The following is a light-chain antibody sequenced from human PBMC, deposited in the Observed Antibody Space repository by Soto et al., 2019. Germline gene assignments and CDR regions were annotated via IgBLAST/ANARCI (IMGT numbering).Light chain of an antibody. Sequence: IVLPRSPATLSVSPGERVTLSFRASQSVDINLAWYQQKPGQAPRLVIYGASTRATDMPGTFSGSGSGTEFTLTISSLQSEDFGVYYCQQYKNWPRTFGHGTKVDIK. CDR1: QSVDIN. J-gene: IGKJ1*01. V-gene: IGKV3-15*01. CDR3: QQYKNWPRT. CDR2: GAS.